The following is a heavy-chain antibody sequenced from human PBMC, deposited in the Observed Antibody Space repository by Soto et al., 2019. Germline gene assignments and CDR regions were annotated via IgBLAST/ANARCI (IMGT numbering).Heavy chain of an antibody. CDR1: GFTFSSYG. CDR2: IWYDGSNK. Sequence: QVQLVESGGGVVQPGRSLRLSCAASGFTFSSYGMHWVRQAPGKGLEWVAVIWYDGSNKYYVDSVKGRFTISRDNSKNTLYLQMNSLRAEDTAVYYCARDLKWEYGDYYFDYWGQGTLVTVSS. D-gene: IGHD4-17*01. J-gene: IGHJ4*02. CDR3: ARDLKWEYGDYYFDY. V-gene: IGHV3-33*01.